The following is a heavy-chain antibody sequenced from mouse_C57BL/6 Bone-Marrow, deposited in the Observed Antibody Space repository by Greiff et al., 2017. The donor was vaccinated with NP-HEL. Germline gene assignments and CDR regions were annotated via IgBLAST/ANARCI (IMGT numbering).Heavy chain of an antibody. CDR3: ARLGRGGYFDY. J-gene: IGHJ2*01. V-gene: IGHV1-64*01. D-gene: IGHD4-1*01. CDR2: IHPNSGST. CDR1: GYTFTSYW. Sequence: QVQLQQPGAELVKPGASVKLSCKASGYTFTSYWMHWVKQRPGQGLEWIGMIHPNSGSTNYNEKFKSKATLTVDKSSSTAYMQLRSLTSEDSAVYYCARLGRGGYFDYWGQGTTLTVSS.